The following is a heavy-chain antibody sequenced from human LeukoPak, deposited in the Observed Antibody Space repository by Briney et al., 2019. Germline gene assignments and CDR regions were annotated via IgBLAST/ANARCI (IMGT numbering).Heavy chain of an antibody. J-gene: IGHJ5*02. V-gene: IGHV3-48*03. CDR1: GFTFSTYE. CDR3: ARGRDGYNP. CDR2: ISSSGGTI. Sequence: GGSLRLSCVGSGFTFSTYEMTWVRQAPGKGLEWVSYISSSGGTIYYADSVKGRFTISRDNAKNSLYLQMNSLRAEDTAVYYCARGRDGYNPWGQGTLVTVSS. D-gene: IGHD5-24*01.